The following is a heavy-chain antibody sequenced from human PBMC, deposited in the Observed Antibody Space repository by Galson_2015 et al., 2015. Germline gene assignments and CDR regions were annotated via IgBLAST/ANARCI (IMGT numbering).Heavy chain of an antibody. CDR3: ARDWWQFYDGSGDFALNYFDH. CDR2: ISAYNGHT. J-gene: IGHJ4*02. V-gene: IGHV1-18*01. Sequence: SVKVSCKASGYTFNNYAINWVRQAPGQGLQWLGWISAYNGHTSYAQTLQGRLTMTTDTFTSTAYMDLTSLTSDDTALYYCARDWWQFYDGSGDFALNYFDHWGQGTLVTVSS. D-gene: IGHD3-22*01. CDR1: GYTFNNYA.